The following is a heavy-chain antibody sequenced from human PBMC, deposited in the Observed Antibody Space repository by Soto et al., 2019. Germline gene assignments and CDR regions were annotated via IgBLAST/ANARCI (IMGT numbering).Heavy chain of an antibody. D-gene: IGHD6-13*01. CDR2: IIPIFGTA. Sequence: GAAVKVSCKASGGTFSSYAIIWVRQAPGQGLEWMGGIIPIFGTANYAQKFQGRVTITADESTSTAYMELSSLRSEDTAVYYCARAGQQLVLNWFDPWGQGTLVTVSS. J-gene: IGHJ5*02. CDR1: GGTFSSYA. V-gene: IGHV1-69*13. CDR3: ARAGQQLVLNWFDP.